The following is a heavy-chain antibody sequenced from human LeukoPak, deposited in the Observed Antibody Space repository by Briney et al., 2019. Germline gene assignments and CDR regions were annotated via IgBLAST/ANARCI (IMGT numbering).Heavy chain of an antibody. Sequence: GGSLRLSCAASGFTFSSYGMHWVRQAPGKGLEWVAFIRYDGSDKYYADSVKGRFTISRDNAKNSLYLQMNSLRAEDTALYYCARDMSGSYPCPIDYWGQGTLVTVSS. CDR3: ARDMSGSYPCPIDY. J-gene: IGHJ4*02. D-gene: IGHD1-26*01. CDR1: GFTFSSYG. CDR2: IRYDGSDK. V-gene: IGHV3-30*02.